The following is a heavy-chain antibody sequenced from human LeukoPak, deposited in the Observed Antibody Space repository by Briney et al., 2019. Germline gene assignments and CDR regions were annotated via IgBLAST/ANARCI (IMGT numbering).Heavy chain of an antibody. CDR1: GFTFSSYA. CDR2: ISYDGSNK. D-gene: IGHD6-19*01. CDR3: ARDASSGWYIGYYFDY. J-gene: IGHJ4*02. V-gene: IGHV3-30-3*01. Sequence: PPGGSLRLSCAASGFTFSSYAMHWVRQAPGKGLEWVAVISYDGSNKYYADSVKGRFTISRDNSKNTLYLQMNSLRAEDTAVYYCARDASSGWYIGYYFDYWGQGTPVTVSS.